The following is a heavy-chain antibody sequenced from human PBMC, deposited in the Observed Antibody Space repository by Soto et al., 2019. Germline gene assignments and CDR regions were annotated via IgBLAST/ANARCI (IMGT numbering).Heavy chain of an antibody. Sequence: QITLKESGPTLVKPTQTLTLTCTFSGFSLTTRGVGVGWIRQPPGKALECLALIYWDDDKRYSPSLQSRLSITKDTSKNQVVLTMTNVDPVYTATYYCAHIPNYYQYDWFDPWGQGTLASVSS. J-gene: IGHJ5*02. CDR3: AHIPNYYQYDWFDP. CDR1: GFSLTTRGVG. CDR2: IYWDDDK. D-gene: IGHD3-16*01. V-gene: IGHV2-5*02.